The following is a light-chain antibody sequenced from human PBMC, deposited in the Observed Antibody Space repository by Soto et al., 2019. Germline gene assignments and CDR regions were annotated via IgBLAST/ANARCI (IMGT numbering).Light chain of an antibody. CDR3: QQSDTTPWT. CDR1: QIIRNS. CDR2: AVS. Sequence: DIQMTQSPSSLSASVGDRVTISCRTSQIIRNSLNWYQQKPGTAPKLLIYAVSNLQSGVPSRFSGSGSGTDFTLTISSLQPEDFATYHCQQSDTTPWTFGQGTEVALK. J-gene: IGKJ1*01. V-gene: IGKV1-39*01.